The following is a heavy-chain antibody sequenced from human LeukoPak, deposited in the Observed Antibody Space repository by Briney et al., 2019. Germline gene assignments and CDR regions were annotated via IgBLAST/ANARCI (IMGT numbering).Heavy chain of an antibody. CDR1: GFAFSSYA. J-gene: IGHJ4*02. Sequence: GGSLRLSCAASGFAFSSYAMSWVRQAPGKGLEWVSVIYSGGTRYYADSVKGRFTISRDDSKNTLYFQMNSLRVEDTAVYYCARDLYYYDSSGHTLWGQGTLVTVSS. CDR2: IYSGGTR. V-gene: IGHV3-66*01. CDR3: ARDLYYYDSSGHTL. D-gene: IGHD3-22*01.